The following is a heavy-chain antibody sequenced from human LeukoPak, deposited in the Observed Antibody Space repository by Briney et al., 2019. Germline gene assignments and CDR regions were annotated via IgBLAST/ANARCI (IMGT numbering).Heavy chain of an antibody. Sequence: GGSLRLSCAASGFIFSSYWMTWVRQAPGKGLEWVANIKYDGSEEHYVDFVKGQFTISRDNAKNSLYLQMNSLRVEDTAVYYCARALITFAGVPGGYWGQGTLVTVSS. CDR2: IKYDGSEE. D-gene: IGHD3-16*01. V-gene: IGHV3-7*04. CDR3: ARALITFAGVPGGY. CDR1: GFIFSSYW. J-gene: IGHJ4*02.